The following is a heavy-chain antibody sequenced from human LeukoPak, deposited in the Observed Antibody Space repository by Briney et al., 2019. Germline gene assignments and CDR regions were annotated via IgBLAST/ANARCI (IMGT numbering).Heavy chain of an antibody. D-gene: IGHD5-18*01. CDR2: IYSSDNT. CDR3: ARRVEYNYGFRFDP. Sequence: PSETLSLTCTASGGSIRSYLWNWIRQPAGKGLEWIGHIYSSDNTSYNRALQSRVTMSLDTAKNQFSLKLTSVTAAGTAVYYWARRVEYNYGFRFDPGAQGTLVSVFS. J-gene: IGHJ5*02. V-gene: IGHV4-4*07. CDR1: GGSIRSYL.